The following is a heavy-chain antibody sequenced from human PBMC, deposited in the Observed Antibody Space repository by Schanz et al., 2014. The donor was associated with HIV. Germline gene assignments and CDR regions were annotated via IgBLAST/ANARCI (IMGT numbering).Heavy chain of an antibody. CDR2: IKQDGREK. CDR1: GFTYSSYW. CDR3: ARDPRPHYDFWSGYYGPGYFQH. Sequence: EVQLMESGGGLVQPGGSLRLSCAASGFTYSSYWMSWVRQAPGKGLEWVANIKQDGREKYYVDSVKGRFTISRDNAKNSLYLQMNSLRAEDTAVYYCARDPRPHYDFWSGYYGPGYFQHWGQGTLVTVSS. J-gene: IGHJ1*01. D-gene: IGHD3-3*01. V-gene: IGHV3-7*01.